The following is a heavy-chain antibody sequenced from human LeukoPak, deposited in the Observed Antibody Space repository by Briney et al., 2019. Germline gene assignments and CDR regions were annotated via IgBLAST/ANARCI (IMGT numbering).Heavy chain of an antibody. V-gene: IGHV3-23*01. J-gene: IGHJ3*02. D-gene: IGHD6-19*01. CDR3: AKGTSSLNYDAFDI. Sequence: TGGSLRLSCAASGFNFSSFGVNWVRQGPGKGLEGVSGISFIISTWSADSVKGRFTISRDNSKNTVYLQMNSLRDDDTAVYYCAKGTSSLNYDAFDIWGQGTLVTVSS. CDR2: ISFIIST. CDR1: GFNFSSFG.